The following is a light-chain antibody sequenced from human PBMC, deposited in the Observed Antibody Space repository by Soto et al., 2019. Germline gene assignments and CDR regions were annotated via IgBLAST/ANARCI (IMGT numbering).Light chain of an antibody. CDR1: SSNIGRNA. V-gene: IGLV1-36*01. CDR2: YDD. CDR3: AAWDDSLNGDV. J-gene: IGLJ1*01. Sequence: QSVVTQPPSVSEAPRQRVTISCSGSSSNIGRNAVNWYQLPPGKAPKLLIYYDDLLPSGVSDRFSGSRSGTSASLAISGLQSEDEADYYCAAWDDSLNGDVFGTGTKLTVL.